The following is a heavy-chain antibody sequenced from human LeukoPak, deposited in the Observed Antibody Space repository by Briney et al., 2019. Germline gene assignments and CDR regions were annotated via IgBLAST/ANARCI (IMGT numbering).Heavy chain of an antibody. D-gene: IGHD2-15*01. CDR2: INPNSGGT. CDR1: GYTFTGYY. Sequence: ASVKVSCKASGYTFTGYYMHWVRQAPGQGLEWMGWINPNSGGTNYAQKFQGGVTMTRDTSISTAYMELSRLRSDDTAVYYCASAATPGDYDAFDIWGQGTMVTVSS. CDR3: ASAATPGDYDAFDI. V-gene: IGHV1-2*02. J-gene: IGHJ3*02.